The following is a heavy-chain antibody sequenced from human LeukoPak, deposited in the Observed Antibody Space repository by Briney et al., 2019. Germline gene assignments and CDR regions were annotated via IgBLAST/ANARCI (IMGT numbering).Heavy chain of an antibody. CDR3: ARERVEAASTYYYYMDV. CDR2: IYYSGST. J-gene: IGHJ6*03. D-gene: IGHD6-25*01. CDR1: GGSISSYY. Sequence: SETLSLTCTVSGGSISSYYWSWIRQPPGKGLEWIGYIYYSGSTNYNPSLKSRVTISVDTSKNQFSLKLSSVTAADTAVYYCARERVEAASTYYYYMDVWGRGTTVTVSS. V-gene: IGHV4-59*01.